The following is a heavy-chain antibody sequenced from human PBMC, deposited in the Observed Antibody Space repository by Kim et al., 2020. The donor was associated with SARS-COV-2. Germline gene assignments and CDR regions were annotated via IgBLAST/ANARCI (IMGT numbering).Heavy chain of an antibody. CDR1: GHFFTRDS. V-gene: IGHV1-3*01. Sequence: ASVKVSCKTSGHFFTRDSIHWVRQAPGQGLEWMGGIDCGNGNTIYSQKFQGRVTFTTDTSASTAYMDLSFLRSEDSPVYYCRGGFYFDYWGQETLVTVSS. CDR2: IDCGNGNT. D-gene: IGHD3-16*01. J-gene: IGHJ4*02. CDR3: RGGFYFDY.